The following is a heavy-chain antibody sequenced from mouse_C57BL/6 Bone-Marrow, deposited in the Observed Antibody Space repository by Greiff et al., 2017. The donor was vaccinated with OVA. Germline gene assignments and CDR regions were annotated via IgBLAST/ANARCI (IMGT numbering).Heavy chain of an antibody. CDR1: GYTFTSYW. J-gene: IGHJ1*03. Sequence: QVQLQQPGAELVKPGASVKLSCKASGYTFTSYWMHWVKQRPGQGLEWIGMIHPNSGSTNYNEKFKSKATLTVDKSSSTAYMQLSSLTSEDSAVYYCGRSRRYDASSHWYFDVWGTGTTVTVSS. CDR3: GRSRRYDASSHWYFDV. CDR2: IHPNSGST. V-gene: IGHV1-64*01. D-gene: IGHD1-1*01.